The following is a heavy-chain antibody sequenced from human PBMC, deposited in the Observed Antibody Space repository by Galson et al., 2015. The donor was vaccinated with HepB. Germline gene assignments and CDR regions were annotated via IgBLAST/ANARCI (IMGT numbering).Heavy chain of an antibody. J-gene: IGHJ1*01. CDR2: ISYDGSNK. CDR3: ARDRGIAAAVNGVQH. Sequence: SLRLSCAASGFTFSSYAMHWVRQAPGKGLEWVAVISYDGSNKYYADSVKGRFTISRDNTKNTLYLQMNSLRAEDTAVYYCARDRGIAAAVNGVQHWGQGTLVTVSS. V-gene: IGHV3-30-3*01. D-gene: IGHD6-13*01. CDR1: GFTFSSYA.